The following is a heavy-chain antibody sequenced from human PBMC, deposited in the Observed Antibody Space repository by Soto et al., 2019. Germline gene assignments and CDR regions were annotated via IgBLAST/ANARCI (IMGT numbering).Heavy chain of an antibody. V-gene: IGHV3-7*03. J-gene: IGHJ6*02. Sequence: GESPSLSCAAPGFTLSSYWMSWVRQAPGKGLGWVANIKQDGSEKYYVDSVKGRFTISRDNAKNSLYLQMNSLRAEDTAVYYCARMTRRVYSSSLPDYGMDVWGQGTTVTVSS. CDR3: ARMTRRVYSSSLPDYGMDV. CDR1: GFTLSSYW. CDR2: IKQDGSEK. D-gene: IGHD6-13*01.